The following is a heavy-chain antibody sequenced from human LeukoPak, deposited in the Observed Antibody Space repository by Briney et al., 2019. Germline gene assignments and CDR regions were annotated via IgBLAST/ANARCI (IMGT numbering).Heavy chain of an antibody. V-gene: IGHV4-39*07. J-gene: IGHJ4*02. CDR1: GGSISSSTYY. CDR3: AREGVGSYYDSSGLMDY. Sequence: PSETLSLTCTVSGGSISSSTYYWGWIRQPPGKGLEWIGSIYYSGSTYYNPSLKSRVTISVDTSKNQFSLKLSSVTAADTAVYYCAREGVGSYYDSSGLMDYWGQGTLVTVSS. CDR2: IYYSGST. D-gene: IGHD3-22*01.